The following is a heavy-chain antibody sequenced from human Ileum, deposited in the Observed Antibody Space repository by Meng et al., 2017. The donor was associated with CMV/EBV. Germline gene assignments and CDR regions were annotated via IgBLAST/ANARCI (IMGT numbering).Heavy chain of an antibody. CDR1: GYNFIGFY. Sequence: QVHLVQSGAEVKQPGASVRVSCKASGYNFIGFYMQWVRQAPGQGLEWMGWINPDNGGTNYAQKFQGRVTMTRDTSITTAYMELSRLRSDDTAIYYCTKYRYGLGFDYWGQGTLVTVSS. D-gene: IGHD5-18*01. J-gene: IGHJ4*02. CDR2: INPDNGGT. V-gene: IGHV1-2*02. CDR3: TKYRYGLGFDY.